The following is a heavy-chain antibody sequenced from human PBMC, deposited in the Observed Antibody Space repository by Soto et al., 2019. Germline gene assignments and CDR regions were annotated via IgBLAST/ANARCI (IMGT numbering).Heavy chain of an antibody. CDR3: TRDPEALDY. CDR2: ISSSSSTI. Sequence: GGSLRLSCAASGFTFSSYNLNWVRQAPGKGLEWVSYISSSSSTIYYADSVKGRFTISRDNAKNSLYLQMNSLKADDTAVYYCTRDPEALDYWGQGTLVTVS. V-gene: IGHV3-48*01. J-gene: IGHJ4*02. CDR1: GFTFSSYN.